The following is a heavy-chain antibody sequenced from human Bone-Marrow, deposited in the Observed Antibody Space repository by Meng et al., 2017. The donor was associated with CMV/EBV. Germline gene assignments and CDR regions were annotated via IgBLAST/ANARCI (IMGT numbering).Heavy chain of an antibody. CDR2: IYHSGST. D-gene: IGHD6-6*01. CDR1: GGSISSSNW. V-gene: IGHV4-4*02. CDR3: VSISEGSSVDY. J-gene: IGHJ4*02. Sequence: SETLSLTCAVSGGSISSSNWWSWVRQPPGKGLEWIGEIYHSGSTNYNPSLKSRVTISVDKSKNQFSLKLRSVTAADTAVYYCVSISEGSSVDYWGQGTLVTVSS.